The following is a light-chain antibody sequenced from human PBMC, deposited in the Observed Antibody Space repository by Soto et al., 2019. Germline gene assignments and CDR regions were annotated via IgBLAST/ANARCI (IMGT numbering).Light chain of an antibody. CDR2: SNN. V-gene: IGLV1-44*01. J-gene: IGLJ2*01. CDR1: SSNIGSNT. CDR3: AAWDDSLNAVV. Sequence: QSVLTQPPSASGTPGQRVTISCSGGSSNIGSNTVNWYQQLPGTAPNLFIYSNNQRPSGVPDRFSGSKSGTSASLAISGLQSEDEADYYCAAWDDSLNAVVFGGGTKLTVL.